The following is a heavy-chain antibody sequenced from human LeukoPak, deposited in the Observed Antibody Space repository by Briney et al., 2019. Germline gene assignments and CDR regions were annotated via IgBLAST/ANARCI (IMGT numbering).Heavy chain of an antibody. CDR2: IYYSGST. CDR1: GGSISSYY. J-gene: IGHJ5*02. Sequence: SETLSLTCTVSGGSISSYYWSWIRQPPGKGLEWIGYIYYSGSTNYNPSLKSRVTISVDTSKNQFSLKLSSVTAADTAVYYCARVRYDLFRPALHRYNWFDPWGQGTLVTVSS. D-gene: IGHD3-3*01. CDR3: ARVRYDLFRPALHRYNWFDP. V-gene: IGHV4-59*01.